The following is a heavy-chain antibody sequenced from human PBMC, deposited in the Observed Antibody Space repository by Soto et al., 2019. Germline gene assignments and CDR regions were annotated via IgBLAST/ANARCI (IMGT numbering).Heavy chain of an antibody. V-gene: IGHV3-23*04. CDR1: GFTFSSYV. J-gene: IGHJ4*02. D-gene: IGHD5-12*01. CDR2: ISGSGTNT. Sequence: EVRLVESGGGLIQPGGSLRLSCAASGFTFSSYVMSWVRQAPGTGLEWVSGISGSGTNTYYADSVKGRFTISRDNSKNTLYLQMTSLRAEDTAEYYCAKDNSPYSGYNSFDYWGEGTLVTVSS. CDR3: AKDNSPYSGYNSFDY.